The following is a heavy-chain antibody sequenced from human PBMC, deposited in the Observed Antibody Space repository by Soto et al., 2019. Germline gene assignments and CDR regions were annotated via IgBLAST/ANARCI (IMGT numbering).Heavy chain of an antibody. CDR3: AIRTVSAFRLNRSSDL. Sequence: WVRQAPGKGLEWVSGISGSGGTTYFADSAKGRFTISRDNSNNTLFLQVNSLRSEDTEKCIRAIRTVSAFRLNRSSDL. CDR2: ISGSGGTT. J-gene: IGHJ2*01. V-gene: IGHV3-23*01. D-gene: IGHD2-21*01.